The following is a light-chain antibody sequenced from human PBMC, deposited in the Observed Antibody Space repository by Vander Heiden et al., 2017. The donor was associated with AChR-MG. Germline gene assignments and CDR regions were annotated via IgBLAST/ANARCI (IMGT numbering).Light chain of an antibody. CDR2: AAS. J-gene: IGKJ4*01. Sequence: DIQMTQSPSSLSASVGDRVTITCRASQSISSYLNWYQQKPGKAPKLLIYAASSLQSGVPSRFNGSGSGTDFTLTIISLQPEDFATYYCQQRDSTPHTFGGGTKVEIK. CDR1: QSISSY. CDR3: QQRDSTPHT. V-gene: IGKV1-39*01.